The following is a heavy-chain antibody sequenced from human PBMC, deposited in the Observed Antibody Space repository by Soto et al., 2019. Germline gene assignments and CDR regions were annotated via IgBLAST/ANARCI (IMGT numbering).Heavy chain of an antibody. D-gene: IGHD3-16*01. CDR2: IFPCDSDT. Sequence: GESLKISCEGSGYTFTNYWIGWVRQMPGKGLEWMGIIFPCDSDTRYSPSFQGQVTFSADKSTTSAYLQWSSLKASDTAIYFCARRARGNWAFDYWGQGTLVTVSS. CDR3: ARRARGNWAFDY. CDR1: GYTFTNYW. J-gene: IGHJ4*02. V-gene: IGHV5-51*01.